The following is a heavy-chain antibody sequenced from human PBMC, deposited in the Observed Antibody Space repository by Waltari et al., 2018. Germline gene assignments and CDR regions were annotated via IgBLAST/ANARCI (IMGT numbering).Heavy chain of an antibody. J-gene: IGHJ3*02. CDR2: MHPTSGTT. CDR3: ARDSYDYGLAFDI. V-gene: IGHV1-8*03. Sequence: QVQLVQSGAEVKKPGASVKVSCKASGYTFTSYDINWVRQATGQGLEWMGWMHPTSGTTGYAQKFQGIVTITRNTSISTAYMELSSLRSEDTAVYYCARDSYDYGLAFDIWGQGTMVTVSS. D-gene: IGHD4-17*01. CDR1: GYTFTSYD.